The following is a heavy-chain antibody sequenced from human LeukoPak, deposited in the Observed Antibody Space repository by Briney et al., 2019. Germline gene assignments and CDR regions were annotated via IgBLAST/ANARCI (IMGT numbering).Heavy chain of an antibody. CDR1: GFTFSDYY. V-gene: IGHV3-11*04. CDR3: ASVPPSGYHVDY. Sequence: GGSLRLSCAASGFTFSDYYMSWIRQAPGKGLQWISFISSGGSTTNYADSVKGRFTISRDNAKNSLYLQMNSLRPEDTAVYYCASVPPSGYHVDYWGQGTLVTVSS. D-gene: IGHD3-22*01. J-gene: IGHJ4*02. CDR2: ISSGGSTT.